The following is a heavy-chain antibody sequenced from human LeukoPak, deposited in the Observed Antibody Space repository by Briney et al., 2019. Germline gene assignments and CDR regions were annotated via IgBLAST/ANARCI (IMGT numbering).Heavy chain of an antibody. CDR1: GFTFSSNY. J-gene: IGHJ3*02. V-gene: IGHV3-53*01. D-gene: IGHD2-15*01. CDR2: IYSGSST. CDR3: ASGYCSGGSCQNDAFDI. Sequence: PGGSLRLSCAASGFTFSSNYMSWVRQAPGKGLEWVSVIYSGSSTYYADSVKGRFTISRDNSKNTLYLQMNSLRAEDTAVYYCASGYCSGGSCQNDAFDIWGQGTMVTVSS.